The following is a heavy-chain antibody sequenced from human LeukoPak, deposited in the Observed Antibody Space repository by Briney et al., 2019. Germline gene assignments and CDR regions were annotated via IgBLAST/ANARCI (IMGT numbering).Heavy chain of an antibody. CDR1: GYTFTGYY. CDR3: ARVPGYLDAFDI. D-gene: IGHD3-22*01. CDR2: ISAYNGNT. Sequence: ASVKVSCKASGYTFTGYYMHWVRQAPGQGLEWMGWISAYNGNTNYAQKLQGRVTMTTDTSTSTAYMELRSLRSDDTAVYYCARVPGYLDAFDIWGQGTMVTVSS. J-gene: IGHJ3*02. V-gene: IGHV1-18*04.